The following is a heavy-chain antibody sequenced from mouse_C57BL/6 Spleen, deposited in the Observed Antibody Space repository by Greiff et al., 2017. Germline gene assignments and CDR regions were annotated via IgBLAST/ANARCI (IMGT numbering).Heavy chain of an antibody. Sequence: EVQLQQSGPELVKPGASVKMSCKASGYTFTDYNMHWVKQSHGKSLEWIGYINPNNGGTSYNQKFKGKATLTVNKSSSTAYMQLRSLTSEDSAVYYCARGYGYGMDYWGQGTTVTVSS. D-gene: IGHD1-1*01. CDR3: ARGYGYGMDY. V-gene: IGHV1-22*01. CDR1: GYTFTDYN. J-gene: IGHJ4*01. CDR2: INPNNGGT.